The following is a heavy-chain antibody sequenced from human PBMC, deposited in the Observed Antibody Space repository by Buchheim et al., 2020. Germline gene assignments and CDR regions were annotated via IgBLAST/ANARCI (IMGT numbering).Heavy chain of an antibody. Sequence: QVQLQESGPGLVKPSQTLSLTCTVSGGSISSGDYYWSWIRQPPGKGLEWIGYIYYSGSTYYNPSLKSRVTISVDTSKNQFSLKLSSVTAADTAVYYRAREREMDYYDSSGYPYAFDIWGQGT. V-gene: IGHV4-30-4*01. D-gene: IGHD3-22*01. CDR1: GGSISSGDYY. CDR2: IYYSGST. J-gene: IGHJ3*02. CDR3: AREREMDYYDSSGYPYAFDI.